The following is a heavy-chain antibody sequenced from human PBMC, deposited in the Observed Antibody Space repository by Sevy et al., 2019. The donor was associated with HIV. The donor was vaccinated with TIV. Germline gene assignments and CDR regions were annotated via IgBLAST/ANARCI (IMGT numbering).Heavy chain of an antibody. CDR3: TKDSKERGLSEVLDY. CDR1: GFTFSNAW. CDR2: IKSKTDGGTT. V-gene: IGHV3-15*01. D-gene: IGHD1-1*01. Sequence: GGSLRLSCAASGFTFSNAWMSWVRQAPGKGLEWVGRIKSKTDGGTTDYAAPVKARFTISSDDSKNTLYLQMNSMKTEETAIYYCTKDSKERGLSEVLDYWGQGTLVTVSS. J-gene: IGHJ4*02.